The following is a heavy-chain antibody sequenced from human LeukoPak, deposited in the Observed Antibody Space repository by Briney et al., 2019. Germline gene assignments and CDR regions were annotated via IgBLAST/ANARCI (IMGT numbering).Heavy chain of an antibody. CDR1: GFPFSSYD. D-gene: IGHD6-13*01. V-gene: IGHV3-23*01. CDR2: ISGSGANT. Sequence: GGSLRLSCVASGFPFSSYDMSWVRQAPGKGLEWVSAISGSGANTYYADSVKGRFTISRDNSKNTVYLQMNSLRAEDTAVYYCAKAEVAAAGYGWFDYWGQGTLVTVSS. CDR3: AKAEVAAAGYGWFDY. J-gene: IGHJ4*02.